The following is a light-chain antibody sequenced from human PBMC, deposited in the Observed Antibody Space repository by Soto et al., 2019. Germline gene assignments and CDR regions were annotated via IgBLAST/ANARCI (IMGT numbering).Light chain of an antibody. CDR2: GAS. V-gene: IGKV3-15*01. Sequence: EIVMTQSPATLSVSPGERATLSCRASQSVGSDLAWYQQKPGQAPSLLIYGASTRATDIPPRFSGSGSGTEFTLTITSLQSEDIAVYFCQQYKNWPPLTFGGGTKVDIK. CDR3: QQYKNWPPLT. J-gene: IGKJ4*01. CDR1: QSVGSD.